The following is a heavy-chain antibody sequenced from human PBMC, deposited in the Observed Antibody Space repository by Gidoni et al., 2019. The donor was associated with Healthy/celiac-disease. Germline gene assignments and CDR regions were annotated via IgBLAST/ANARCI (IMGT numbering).Heavy chain of an antibody. V-gene: IGHV4-31*03. D-gene: IGHD3-22*01. Sequence: QVQLQESGPGLVKPSQTLSLTCTVSGGSISSGGYYWSWIRQHPGKGLEWIGYIYYSGSTYYNPSLKSRVTISVDTPKNQFSLKLSSVTAPDTAVYYCARDLLGYYYDSSGGGFWFDPWGQGTLVTVSS. J-gene: IGHJ5*02. CDR1: GGSISSGGYY. CDR2: IYYSGST. CDR3: ARDLLGYYYDSSGGGFWFDP.